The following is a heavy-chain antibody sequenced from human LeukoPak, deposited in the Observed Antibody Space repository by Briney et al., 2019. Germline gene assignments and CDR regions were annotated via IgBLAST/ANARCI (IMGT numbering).Heavy chain of an antibody. D-gene: IGHD2-15*01. CDR3: ARHPFATPFDS. CDR1: GGSITDYY. Sequence: PSETLSLTCTVSGGSITDYYWSWIRQPPGKGLEWIGYIYHSGDTNHNPSLKSRVTISTDTSKNQFSLELRSVTAADTAVYYCARHPFATPFDSWGQGILVTVSS. CDR2: IYHSGDT. V-gene: IGHV4-59*08. J-gene: IGHJ4*02.